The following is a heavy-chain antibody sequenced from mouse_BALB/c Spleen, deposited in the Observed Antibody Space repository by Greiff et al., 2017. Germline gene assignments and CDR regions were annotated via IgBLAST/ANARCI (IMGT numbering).Heavy chain of an antibody. CDR3: ARRGYGYEGAMDY. D-gene: IGHD2-2*01. CDR1: GYTFSSYW. J-gene: IGHJ4*01. V-gene: IGHV1-9*01. CDR2: ILPGSGST. Sequence: VQLQQSGAELMKPGASVKISCKATGYTFSSYWIEWVKQRPGHGLEWIGEILPGSGSTNYNEKFKGKATFTADTSSNTAYMQLSSLTSEDSAVYYCARRGYGYEGAMDYWGQGTSVTVSS.